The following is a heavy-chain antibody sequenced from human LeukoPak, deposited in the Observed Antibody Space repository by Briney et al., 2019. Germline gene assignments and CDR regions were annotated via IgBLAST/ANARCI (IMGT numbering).Heavy chain of an antibody. CDR2: INHSGST. Sequence: SETLSLTCAVYGGSFSGYYWSWIRQPPGKGLEWIGEINHSGSTNYNPSLKSRVTISVDTSKNQFSLKLSSVTAADTAVYYCARNGARYCSSTSCYGYRGQGTLVTVSS. D-gene: IGHD2-2*01. J-gene: IGHJ4*02. CDR1: GGSFSGYY. V-gene: IGHV4-34*01. CDR3: ARNGARYCSSTSCYGY.